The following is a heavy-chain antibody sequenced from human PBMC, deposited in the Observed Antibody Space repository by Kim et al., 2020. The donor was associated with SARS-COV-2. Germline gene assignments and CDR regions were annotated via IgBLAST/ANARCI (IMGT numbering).Heavy chain of an antibody. CDR3: AKVGTTYYDFWSGSDY. Sequence: GGSLRLSCAASGFTFSSYAMSWVRQAPGKGLEWVSAISGSGGSTYYADSVKGRFTISRDNSKNTLYLQMNSLRAEDTAVYYCAKVGTTYYDFWSGSDYWGQGTLVTVSS. D-gene: IGHD3-3*01. CDR1: GFTFSSYA. J-gene: IGHJ4*02. V-gene: IGHV3-23*01. CDR2: ISGSGGST.